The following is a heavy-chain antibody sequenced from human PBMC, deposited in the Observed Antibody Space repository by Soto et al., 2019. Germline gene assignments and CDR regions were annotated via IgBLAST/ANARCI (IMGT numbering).Heavy chain of an antibody. D-gene: IGHD3-10*01. J-gene: IGHJ4*02. CDR3: ASQRGNYFDY. Sequence: SETLSLTCTVSGDSISTFYWSWIRQPPGKGLEWIGYIYYTGSTNYNPSLKSRVTMSVDTSKKQFYLKLTSVTAADTAVYYCASQRGNYFDYWCQGRLVTVSS. CDR2: IYYTGST. CDR1: GDSISTFY. V-gene: IGHV4-59*01.